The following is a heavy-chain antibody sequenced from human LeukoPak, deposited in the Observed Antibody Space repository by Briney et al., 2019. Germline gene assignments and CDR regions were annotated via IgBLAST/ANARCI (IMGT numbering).Heavy chain of an antibody. CDR1: GGTFSSYA. J-gene: IGHJ6*02. V-gene: IGHV1-69*01. D-gene: IGHD4-23*01. CDR2: IIPIFGTA. Sequence: ASVKVSCKASGGTFSSYAISWVRQAPGQGLEWMGGIIPIFGTANYAQKFQGRVTITADESTSTAYMELSSLRSEDTGVYYCARGNGGNSEYYYYGMDVWGQGTTVTVSS. CDR3: ARGNGGNSEYYYYGMDV.